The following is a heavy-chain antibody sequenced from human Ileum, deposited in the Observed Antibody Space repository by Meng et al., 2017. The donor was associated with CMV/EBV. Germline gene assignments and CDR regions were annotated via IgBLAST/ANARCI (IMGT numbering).Heavy chain of an antibody. D-gene: IGHD5-18*01. CDR1: GFTFSSYA. V-gene: IGHV3-23*01. CDR3: AKSRGYSYKYYFDY. CDR2: ISGSGGST. J-gene: IGHJ4*02. Sequence: GGSLRLSCAASGFTFSSYAMSWVRRAPGKGLEWVSAISGSGGSTYYADSVKGRFTISRDNSKNTLYLQMNSLRAEDTAVYYCAKSRGYSYKYYFDYWGQGTLVTVSS.